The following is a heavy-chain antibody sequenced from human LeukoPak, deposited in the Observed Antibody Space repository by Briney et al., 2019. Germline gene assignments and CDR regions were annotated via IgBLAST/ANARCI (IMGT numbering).Heavy chain of an antibody. V-gene: IGHV3-23*01. D-gene: IGHD2-15*01. CDR2: ISGGGSNT. CDR1: GFTFDDYA. J-gene: IGHJ4*02. CDR3: AKAIQSAGYCSGGSCYSGVDY. Sequence: GGSLRLSCAASGFTFDDYAMGWVRQAPGKGLEWVSGISGGGSNTYYADSVKGRFTISRDNSKHTLYLQMNSLRAEDAALYYCAKAIQSAGYCSGGSCYSGVDYWGQGTLVTVSS.